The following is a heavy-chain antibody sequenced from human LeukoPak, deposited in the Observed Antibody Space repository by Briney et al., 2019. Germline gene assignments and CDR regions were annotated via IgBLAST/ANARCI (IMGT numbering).Heavy chain of an antibody. J-gene: IGHJ6*03. CDR3: ARDKGPRYSYGYYYYYYMDV. V-gene: IGHV3-7*01. Sequence: GGSLRLSCVASGFTFSSYWMSWVRQAPGKGLEWVANIKQDGSEKYYVDSVKGRFTISRDNAKNSLYLQMNSLRAEDTAVYYCARDKGPRYSYGYYYYYYMDVWGKGTTVTVSS. CDR1: GFTFSSYW. D-gene: IGHD5-18*01. CDR2: IKQDGSEK.